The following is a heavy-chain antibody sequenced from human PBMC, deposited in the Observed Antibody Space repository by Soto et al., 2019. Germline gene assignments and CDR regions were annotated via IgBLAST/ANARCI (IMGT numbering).Heavy chain of an antibody. V-gene: IGHV3-9*01. J-gene: IGHJ4*02. Sequence: GGSLRLSCAASGFTFDDYAMHWVRQAPGKGLEWVSGISWNSGSIGYADSVKGRFTISRDNAKNSLYLQMNSLRAEDTALYYCAKDRALVTRYYFDYWGQGTLVTVSS. CDR3: AKDRALVTRYYFDY. CDR1: GFTFDDYA. CDR2: ISWNSGSI. D-gene: IGHD3-9*01.